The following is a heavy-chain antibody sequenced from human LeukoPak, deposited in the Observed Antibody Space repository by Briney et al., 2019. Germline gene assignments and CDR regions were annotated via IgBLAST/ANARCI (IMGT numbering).Heavy chain of an antibody. CDR3: ARNREPSATIDY. Sequence: SETLSLTCAVYGESFSGYYWNWIRQPPGKGLEWIGEINHSGTINYNPSLKSRVTISVDISKNQFSLKLTSMTAADTAVYYCARNREPSATIDYWSQGTLATVSS. CDR1: GESFSGYY. D-gene: IGHD2-2*01. V-gene: IGHV4-34*01. J-gene: IGHJ4*02. CDR2: INHSGTI.